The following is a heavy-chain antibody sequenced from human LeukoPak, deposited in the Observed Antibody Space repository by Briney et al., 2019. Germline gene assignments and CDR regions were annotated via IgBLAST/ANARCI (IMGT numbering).Heavy chain of an antibody. D-gene: IGHD5-12*01. Sequence: PGGSLRLSCAASGFTVSSNYMSWVRQAPGKGLEWVSVIYSGGSTYYADSVKGRFTISRDNSKNTLYLQMNSLRAEDTAVYYCARDQDSRFGFDYWGQGTLVTVSS. J-gene: IGHJ4*02. CDR3: ARDQDSRFGFDY. CDR1: GFTVSSNY. CDR2: IYSGGST. V-gene: IGHV3-53*01.